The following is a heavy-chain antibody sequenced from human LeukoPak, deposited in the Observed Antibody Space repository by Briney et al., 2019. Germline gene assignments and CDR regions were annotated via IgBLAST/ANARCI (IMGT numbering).Heavy chain of an antibody. Sequence: GGSLRLSCAASGFTVSSNYMSWVRQAPGKGLEWVGRIKSKTDGGTTDYAAPVKGRFTISRDDSKNTLYLQMNSLKTEDTAVYYCSSSRVVAAAGSGKYYFDYWGQGTLVTVSS. CDR3: SSSRVVAAAGSGKYYFDY. CDR2: IKSKTDGGTT. D-gene: IGHD6-13*01. CDR1: GFTVSSNY. J-gene: IGHJ4*02. V-gene: IGHV3-15*01.